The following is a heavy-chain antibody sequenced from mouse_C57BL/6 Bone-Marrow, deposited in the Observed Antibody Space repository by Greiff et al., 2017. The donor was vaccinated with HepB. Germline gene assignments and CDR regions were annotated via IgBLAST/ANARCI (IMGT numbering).Heavy chain of an antibody. V-gene: IGHV6-3*01. J-gene: IGHJ4*01. CDR1: GFTFSNYW. CDR3: TGITTVVWVDY. CDR2: IRLKSDNYAT. Sequence: DVMLVESGGGLVQPGGSMKLSCVASGFTFSNYWMNWVRQSPEKGLEWVAQIRLKSDNYATHYAESVKGRLTISRDDSKSSVYLQMNNLRAEDTGIYYCTGITTVVWVDYWGQGTSVTVSS. D-gene: IGHD1-1*01.